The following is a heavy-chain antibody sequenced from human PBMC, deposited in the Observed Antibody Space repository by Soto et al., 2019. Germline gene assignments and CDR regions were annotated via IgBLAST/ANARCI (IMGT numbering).Heavy chain of an antibody. CDR1: GFTFSSYW. CDR2: IKQDGSEK. CDR3: ARARSVGAARLNTPSYYYYGMDV. J-gene: IGHJ6*02. V-gene: IGHV3-7*01. D-gene: IGHD6-6*01. Sequence: GGSLRLSCAASGFTFSSYWMSWVRQAPGKGLEWVANIKQDGSEKYYVDSVKGRFTISRDNAKNSLYLQMNSLRAEDTAVYYCARARSVGAARLNTPSYYYYGMDVWGQGTTVTVSS.